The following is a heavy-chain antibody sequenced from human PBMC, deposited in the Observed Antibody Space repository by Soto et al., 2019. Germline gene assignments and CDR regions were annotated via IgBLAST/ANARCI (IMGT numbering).Heavy chain of an antibody. CDR2: ISAYNGNT. J-gene: IGHJ6*04. Sequence: RPSVQVSCKASGYTFTSYGISWVRQAPGQGLEWMGWISAYNGNTNYAQKLQGRVTMTTDTSTSTAYMELRSLRSDDTAVYYCASGGASTVWYGSVWGKGTTVTVSS. CDR1: GYTFTSYG. CDR3: ASGGASTVWYGSV. D-gene: IGHD4-4*01. V-gene: IGHV1-18*01.